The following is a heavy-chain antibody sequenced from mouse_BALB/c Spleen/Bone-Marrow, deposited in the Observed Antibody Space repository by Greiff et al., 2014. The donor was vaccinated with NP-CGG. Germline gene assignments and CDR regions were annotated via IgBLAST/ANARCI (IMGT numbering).Heavy chain of an antibody. Sequence: LVESGAELVKPGASVKLSCKASGYTFTSYYMYWVKQRPGQGLEWIGGINPSNGGTNFNEKFESKATLTVDKSSSTAYMQLSSLTSEDSAVYYCTRDHYYYGSSYWYFDVWGAGTTVTVSS. D-gene: IGHD1-1*01. V-gene: IGHV1S81*02. CDR2: INPSNGGT. J-gene: IGHJ1*01. CDR3: TRDHYYYGSSYWYFDV. CDR1: GYTFTSYY.